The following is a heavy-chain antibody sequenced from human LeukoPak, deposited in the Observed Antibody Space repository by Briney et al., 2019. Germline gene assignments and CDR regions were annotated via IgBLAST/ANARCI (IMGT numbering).Heavy chain of an antibody. CDR3: ARRGAYYYDSSGYAAHDY. CDR1: GGSFSGYY. Sequence: SETLSLTCAVYGGSFSGYYWSWIRQPPGKGLEWIGEINHSGSTNYNPSLKSRVTISVDTSKNQFSLKLSSVTAADTAVYYCARRGAYYYDSSGYAAHDYWGQGTLVTVSS. CDR2: INHSGST. J-gene: IGHJ4*02. V-gene: IGHV4-34*01. D-gene: IGHD3-22*01.